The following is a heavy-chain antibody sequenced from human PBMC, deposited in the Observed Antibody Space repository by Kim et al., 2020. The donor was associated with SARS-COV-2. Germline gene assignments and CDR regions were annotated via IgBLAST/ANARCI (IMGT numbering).Heavy chain of an antibody. J-gene: IGHJ6*02. CDR1: GFTFSDYY. CDR2: ISSSSSYT. Sequence: GGSLRLSCAASGFTFSDYYMSWIRQAPGKGLEWVSYISSSSSYTNYADSVKGRFTISRDNAKNSLYLQMNSLRAEDTAVYYCARDRALGGYDGRYYYYYGMDVWGQGTTVTVSS. CDR3: ARDRALGGYDGRYYYYYGMDV. D-gene: IGHD5-12*01. V-gene: IGHV3-11*06.